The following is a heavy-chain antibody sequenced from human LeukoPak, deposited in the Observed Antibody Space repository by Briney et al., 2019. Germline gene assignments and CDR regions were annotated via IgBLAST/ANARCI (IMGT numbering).Heavy chain of an antibody. CDR2: INSDGSTT. V-gene: IGHV3-74*01. J-gene: IGHJ5*02. Sequence: GGSLRLSCAASGFTLSNSWIHWVRLAPGKGLVWVSRINSDGSTTTYADSVKGRFTISRDNAKNTLYLQMNSLRAEDTAVYYCARAARADCTSPTCHSWLAPWGQGTQVTVSS. CDR3: ARAARADCTSPTCHSWLAP. CDR1: GFTLSNSW. D-gene: IGHD2/OR15-2a*01.